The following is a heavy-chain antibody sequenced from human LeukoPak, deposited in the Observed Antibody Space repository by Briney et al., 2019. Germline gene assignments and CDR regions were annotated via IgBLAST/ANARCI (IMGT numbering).Heavy chain of an antibody. Sequence: GGSLRLSCAASGFTFGSYGMHWVRQAPGKGLEWVAVISYDGSNKYYADSVKGRFTISRDNSKNTLYLQMNSLRAEDTAVYYCARTSYYNWFDPWGQGTLVTVSS. CDR1: GFTFGSYG. CDR3: ARTSYYNWFDP. D-gene: IGHD2-8*01. V-gene: IGHV3-30*03. J-gene: IGHJ5*02. CDR2: ISYDGSNK.